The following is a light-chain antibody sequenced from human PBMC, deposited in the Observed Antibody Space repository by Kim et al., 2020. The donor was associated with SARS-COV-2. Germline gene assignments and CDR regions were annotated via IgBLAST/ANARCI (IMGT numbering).Light chain of an antibody. J-gene: IGKJ4*01. V-gene: IGKV1-33*01. CDR3: QQYDNLPLI. Sequence: DIQMTQSPSSLSASVGDRVTITCQASQDISNYLNWYQQKTGKAPKLLIYDASNLETGVPSRFSGSGSGTDFTFTISSLQPEDIATYYCQQYDNLPLIFGGGTKVDIK. CDR2: DAS. CDR1: QDISNY.